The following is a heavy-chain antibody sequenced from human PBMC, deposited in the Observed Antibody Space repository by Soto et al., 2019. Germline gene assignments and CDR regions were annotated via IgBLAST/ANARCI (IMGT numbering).Heavy chain of an antibody. J-gene: IGHJ4*02. CDR1: GGRFTHYS. CDR2: IIPIFNTA. V-gene: IGHV1-69*01. CDR3: ARGQGQELVQGLDY. D-gene: IGHD6-13*01. Sequence: QVQLVQSRAEVKEPGSSVKVSCKASGGRFTHYSFSWVRQAPGQGLVRMGGIIPIFNTANYAQKFEDRVTITADESTSTAYMELSGLRSDDTAVYFCARGQGQELVQGLDYWGQGTLVTVSS.